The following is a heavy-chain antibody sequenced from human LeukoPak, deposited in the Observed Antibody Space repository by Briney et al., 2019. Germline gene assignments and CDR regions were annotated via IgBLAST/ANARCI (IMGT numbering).Heavy chain of an antibody. D-gene: IGHD1-26*01. V-gene: IGHV4-59*05. Sequence: SETLSLTCTVSGGSISSDFWIWVRQPPGKGLEWIGSIYYSGSTYYNPSLKSRVTISVDTSKNQFSLKLSSVTAADTAVYYCAREGGSYLLDWFDPWGQGTLVTVSS. CDR2: IYYSGST. CDR1: GGSISSDF. J-gene: IGHJ5*02. CDR3: AREGGSYLLDWFDP.